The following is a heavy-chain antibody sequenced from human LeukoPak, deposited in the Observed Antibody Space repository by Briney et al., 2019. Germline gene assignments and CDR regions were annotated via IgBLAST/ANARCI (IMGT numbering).Heavy chain of an antibody. CDR2: IYHSGST. V-gene: IGHV4-38-2*02. D-gene: IGHD3-10*01. CDR3: ARGSGVLLWFGELSY. CDR1: GYSISSGYY. J-gene: IGHJ4*02. Sequence: SETLSLTCTVSGYSISSGYYWGWIRQSPGKGLEWIGSIYHSGSTYYNPSLQSRITISVDTSKNQFSLKLSSVTAADTAVYYCARGSGVLLWFGELSYWGQGTLVTVSS.